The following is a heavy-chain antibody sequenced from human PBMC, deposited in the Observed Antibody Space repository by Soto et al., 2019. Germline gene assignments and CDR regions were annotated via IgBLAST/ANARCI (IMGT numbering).Heavy chain of an antibody. J-gene: IGHJ3*02. CDR3: ARVPGYYGSGSYYRAFDI. V-gene: IGHV1-2*02. CDR2: INPNSGGT. D-gene: IGHD3-10*01. Sequence: QVQLVQSGAEVKKPGASVKVSCKASGYTFTCYYLHWVRQAPGQGLEWMGWINPNSGGTNYAQKFHGRVTMTRDTSISTAYMELSRLRSDDTAVYYCARVPGYYGSGSYYRAFDIWGQGTMVTVSS. CDR1: GYTFTCYY.